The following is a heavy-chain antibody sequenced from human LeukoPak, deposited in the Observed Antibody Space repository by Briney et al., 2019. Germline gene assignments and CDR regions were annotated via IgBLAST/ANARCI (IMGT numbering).Heavy chain of an antibody. CDR3: ARGPSITMIVVEYDY. CDR1: GFTFSSYS. CDR2: ISSSSSYI. D-gene: IGHD3-22*01. Sequence: KPGGSLRLSCAASGFTFSSYSMNGVRQAPGKGLEWVSSISSSSSYIYYEDSVKGRFTISRDNAKNSLYLQMNSLTAEDTAVYYCARGPSITMIVVEYDYWGQGTLVTVSS. V-gene: IGHV3-21*01. J-gene: IGHJ4*02.